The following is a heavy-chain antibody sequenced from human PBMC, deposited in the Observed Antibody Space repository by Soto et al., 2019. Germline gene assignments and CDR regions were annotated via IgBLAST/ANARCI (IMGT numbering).Heavy chain of an antibody. V-gene: IGHV1-69*01. D-gene: IGHD3-10*01. CDR3: ARDTSMVRGVIDNWFDP. J-gene: IGHJ5*02. CDR2: IIPMYGPA. Sequence: QLPLVQSGAEVKKPGSSVTVSCNASGGTFSSYAIHWVRQAPGQGLEWMGGIIPMYGPAKYAQRFQGRVTITADESTTTVYMELTSLTSQDTAVYYCARDTSMVRGVIDNWFDPWGHGTLVTVSS. CDR1: GGTFSSYA.